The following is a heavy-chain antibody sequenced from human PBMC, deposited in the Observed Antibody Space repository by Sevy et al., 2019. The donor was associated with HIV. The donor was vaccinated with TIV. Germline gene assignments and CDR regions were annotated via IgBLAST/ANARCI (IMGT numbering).Heavy chain of an antibody. CDR1: GFTFSSYT. CDR3: AREEEDYVWGTSRDLTFFDY. CDR2: ISSSSSYI. Sequence: GESLKISCAVSGFTFSSYTMNWVRQAPGKGLEWVSSISSSSSYIYYADSVKGRFTISRDNAKNSLYLIMNSLRAEDTAVYYCAREEEDYVWGTSRDLTFFDYWGQGTLVTVSS. D-gene: IGHD3-16*02. V-gene: IGHV3-21*01. J-gene: IGHJ4*02.